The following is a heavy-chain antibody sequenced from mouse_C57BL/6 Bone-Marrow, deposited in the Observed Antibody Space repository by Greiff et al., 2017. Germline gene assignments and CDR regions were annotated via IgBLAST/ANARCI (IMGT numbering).Heavy chain of an antibody. CDR2: IDPSDSYT. D-gene: IGHD1-2*01. CDR3: ARSGHYYGRRYGYFDV. J-gene: IGHJ1*03. V-gene: IGHV1-69*01. Sequence: QVQLQQPGAELVMPGASVKLSCKASGYTFTSYWMHWVKQRPGQGLEWIGEIDPSDSYTNYNQKFKGKSTLTVDKSSSTAYMQLSSLTSEDSAVYYCARSGHYYGRRYGYFDVWGTGTTVTVSS. CDR1: GYTFTSYW.